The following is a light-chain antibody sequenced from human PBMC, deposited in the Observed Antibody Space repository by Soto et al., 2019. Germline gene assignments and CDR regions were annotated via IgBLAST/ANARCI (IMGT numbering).Light chain of an antibody. J-gene: IGKJ3*01. Sequence: DIQMTQSPSSLSASVGDRVTITCRASQSISSYLNWYQQKPGKAPNLLIYTASSLQSGVPSRFSGGGSGTDFSLTISSLQPEDFAIYYCQQSYLTPFTFGPGTKVDIK. V-gene: IGKV1-39*01. CDR1: QSISSY. CDR3: QQSYLTPFT. CDR2: TAS.